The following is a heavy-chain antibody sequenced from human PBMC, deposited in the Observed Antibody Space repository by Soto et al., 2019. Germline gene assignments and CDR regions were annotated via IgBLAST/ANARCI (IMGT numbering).Heavy chain of an antibody. J-gene: IGHJ2*01. Sequence: QVQLLQSGAEVKKPGTSVRVSCRASGYTFKDYDINWVRRAPGQGLEWMGWMNPNSGNTAYARKFHDRITITRSVSARTAFMELSSLTPEDTAVYYCARRMTWSLWCFDLWGSGTQVTVSS. CDR2: MNPNSGNT. D-gene: IGHD3-3*01. CDR1: GYTFKDYD. CDR3: ARRMTWSLWCFDL. V-gene: IGHV1-8*01.